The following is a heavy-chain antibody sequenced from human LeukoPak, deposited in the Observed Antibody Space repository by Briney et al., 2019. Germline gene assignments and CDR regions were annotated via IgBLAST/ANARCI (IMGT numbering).Heavy chain of an antibody. CDR3: ARGAGYSREVNYYHYMDV. Sequence: PSETLSLTCAVYGGSFSGYYWSWIRQPPGKGLEWIGEINHSGSTNYNPSLKSRVTISVDTSKNQFSLKLSSVTAADTAVYYCARGAGYSREVNYYHYMDVWGKGTTVTVSS. D-gene: IGHD5-12*01. CDR1: GGSFSGYY. J-gene: IGHJ6*03. V-gene: IGHV4-34*01. CDR2: INHSGST.